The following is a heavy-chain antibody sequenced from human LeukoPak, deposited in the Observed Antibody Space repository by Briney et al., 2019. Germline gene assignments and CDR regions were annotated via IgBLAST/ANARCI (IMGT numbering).Heavy chain of an antibody. Sequence: GRSLRLSCAASGFIFSNYGMHWVRQAPGKGLEWVAVISYDGAKQYYADSVKGRFIISRDNSKNTLYLQMNSLRAEDTAVYYCARDRAGYFDYWGQGTLVTVSS. CDR2: ISYDGAKQ. J-gene: IGHJ4*02. CDR1: GFIFSNYG. CDR3: ARDRAGYFDY. V-gene: IGHV3-30*03.